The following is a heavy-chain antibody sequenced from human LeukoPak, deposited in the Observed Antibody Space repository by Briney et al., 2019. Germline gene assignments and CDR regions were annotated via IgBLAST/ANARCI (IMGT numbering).Heavy chain of an antibody. J-gene: IGHJ4*02. V-gene: IGHV3-23*01. CDR1: GFTFSRSA. CDR2: ISSSGNT. Sequence: GGSLRLSCAASGFTFSRSAMTWVRQTPGKGLDWVSSISSSGNTYYAASVKGRFTTSRDNSKNMLHLQMNSLRAEDTAVYYCVKGRISEDGLDFWGQGTLVTVSS. CDR3: VKGRISEDGLDF. D-gene: IGHD6-13*01.